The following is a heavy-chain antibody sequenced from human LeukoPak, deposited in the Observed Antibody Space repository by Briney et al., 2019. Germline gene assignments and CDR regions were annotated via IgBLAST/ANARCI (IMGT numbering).Heavy chain of an antibody. V-gene: IGHV3-23*01. CDR1: GFTFSNHG. D-gene: IGHD3-10*01. CDR2: ISPSGDIT. Sequence: QPGGSLRLSCAASGFTFSNHGMNWVRQAPGKGLERVSGISPSGDITYYADSVKGRFTISRDNSKNTLYLEVISLTAEDTAVYYCAKDDAWLRFGEWSQGTLVTVSS. CDR3: AKDDAWLRFGE. J-gene: IGHJ4*02.